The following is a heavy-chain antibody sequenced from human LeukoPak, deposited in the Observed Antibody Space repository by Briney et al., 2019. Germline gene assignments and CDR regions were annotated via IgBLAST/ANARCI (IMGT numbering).Heavy chain of an antibody. V-gene: IGHV4-59*01. J-gene: IGHJ4*02. Sequence: PSETLSLTCTVSGGSISSYYWSWIRQPPGKGLEWIGYIYYSGSTNYNPSLKSRVTISVDTSKNQFSLKLSSVTAADTAIYYCAIDSSHYVGSSDYWGQGTQVTVSS. CDR1: GGSISSYY. CDR2: IYYSGST. D-gene: IGHD4-17*01. CDR3: AIDSSHYVGSSDY.